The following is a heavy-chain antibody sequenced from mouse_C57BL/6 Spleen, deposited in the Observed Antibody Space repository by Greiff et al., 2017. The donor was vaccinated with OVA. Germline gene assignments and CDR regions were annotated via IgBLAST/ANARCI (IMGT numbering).Heavy chain of an antibody. CDR2: IHPNSGST. CDR3: ARGTTVVATWDAMDY. V-gene: IGHV1-64*01. CDR1: GYTFTSYW. Sequence: QVQLQQPGAELVKPGASVKLSCKASGYTFTSYWMHWVKQRPGQGLEWIGMIHPNSGSTNYNEKFKSKATLTVDKSSSTAYMQLSSLTSEDSAVYYCARGTTVVATWDAMDYWGQGTSVSVSS. J-gene: IGHJ4*01. D-gene: IGHD1-1*01.